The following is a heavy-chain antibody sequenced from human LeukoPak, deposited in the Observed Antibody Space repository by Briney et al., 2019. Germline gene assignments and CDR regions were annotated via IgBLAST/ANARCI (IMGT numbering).Heavy chain of an antibody. Sequence: PSETLSLTCTVSGGSVSSSSYYWGWIRQPPGKGLEWIGSIYYSGSTYYNPSLKSRVTISVDTSKNQFSLKLSSVTAADTAVYYCARVPYGSGSYYQYFFDYWGQGTLVTVSS. D-gene: IGHD3-10*01. CDR2: IYYSGST. CDR1: GGSVSSSSYY. CDR3: ARVPYGSGSYYQYFFDY. J-gene: IGHJ4*02. V-gene: IGHV4-39*07.